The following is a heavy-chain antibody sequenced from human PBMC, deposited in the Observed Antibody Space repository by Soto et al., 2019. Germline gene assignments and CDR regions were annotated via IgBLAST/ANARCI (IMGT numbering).Heavy chain of an antibody. J-gene: IGHJ4*02. CDR1: GFTFSSYA. Sequence: EVQLLESGGGLVQPGGSLRLSCAASGFTFSSYAMSWVRQAPGKGLEWVSAISGSGGSTYYADSVKGRFTISRDNSKNTLYLQMNSLRAEDTAVYYCARPDIVATIKAGIGDYWGQGTLVTVSS. V-gene: IGHV3-23*01. CDR2: ISGSGGST. D-gene: IGHD5-12*01. CDR3: ARPDIVATIKAGIGDY.